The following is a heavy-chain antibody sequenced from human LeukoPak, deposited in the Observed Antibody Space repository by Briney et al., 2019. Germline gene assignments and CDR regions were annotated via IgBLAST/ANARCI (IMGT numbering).Heavy chain of an antibody. D-gene: IGHD1-1*01. J-gene: IGHJ4*02. CDR1: GFTFNNYA. V-gene: IGHV3-21*01. Sequence: PGGSLRLSCEASGFTFNNYAMSWVRQAPGKGLEWVSTITGGGSDTYYADSVKGRFTISRDNAKNSLYLQMNSLRAEDTAVYYCAATGTLDYWGQGTLVTVSS. CDR2: ITGGGSDT. CDR3: AATGTLDY.